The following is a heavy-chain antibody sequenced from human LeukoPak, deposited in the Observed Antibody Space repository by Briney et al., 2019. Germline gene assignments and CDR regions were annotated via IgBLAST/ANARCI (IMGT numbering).Heavy chain of an antibody. CDR1: GFTFSSYS. Sequence: GGSLRLSCAASGFTFSSYSMNWVRQAPGKGLEWVSSISSSSSYIYYADSVKGRFTISRDNTKNSLYLQMNSLRAEDTAVYYCARDRVVGYCSSTSCPIDYWGQGTLVTVSS. CDR2: ISSSSSYI. V-gene: IGHV3-21*01. D-gene: IGHD2-2*01. J-gene: IGHJ4*02. CDR3: ARDRVVGYCSSTSCPIDY.